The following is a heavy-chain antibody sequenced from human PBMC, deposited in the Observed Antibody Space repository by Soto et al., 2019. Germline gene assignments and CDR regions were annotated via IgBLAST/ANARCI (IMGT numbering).Heavy chain of an antibody. CDR2: IYYSGST. J-gene: IGHJ6*02. CDR1: GGSISSYY. CDR3: ARALFGVGNYYYYGMDV. V-gene: IGHV4-59*01. Sequence: PSETLSLTCTVSGGSISSYYWSWIRQPPGKGLEWIGYIYYSGSTNYNPSLKSRVTISVDTSKNQFSLKLSSVTAADTAVYYCARALFGVGNYYYYGMDVWGQGTTVTVS. D-gene: IGHD3-3*01.